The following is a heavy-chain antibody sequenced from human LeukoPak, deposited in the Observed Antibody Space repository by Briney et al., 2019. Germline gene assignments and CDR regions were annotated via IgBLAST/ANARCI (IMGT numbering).Heavy chain of an antibody. V-gene: IGHV4-31*03. CDR2: IYYSGST. J-gene: IGHJ4*02. Sequence: SETLSLTCTVSGGSISSGGYYWSWIRQHPGKGLEWIGYIYYSGSTYYNPSLKSRVTISVDTSKNQFSLKLSSVTAADTAVYYCARDPLYYYDSSGYGYWGQGTLVTVSS. CDR3: ARDPLYYYDSSGYGY. D-gene: IGHD3-22*01. CDR1: GGSISSGGYY.